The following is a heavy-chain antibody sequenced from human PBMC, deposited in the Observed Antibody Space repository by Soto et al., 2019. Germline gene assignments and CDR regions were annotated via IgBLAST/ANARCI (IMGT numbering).Heavy chain of an antibody. Sequence: SETLSLTCSVSGGSVSSGNYYWSWIRQPPGKGLEWIGYIYYNGNTYLKPSLKSRVTMSVDTSKNQFSLKLSSVTAADTAVYYCAAGAIFGVVPLDYWGQGTLVTVSS. CDR1: GGSVSSGNYY. CDR2: IYYNGNT. CDR3: AAGAIFGVVPLDY. D-gene: IGHD3-3*01. J-gene: IGHJ4*02. V-gene: IGHV4-61*01.